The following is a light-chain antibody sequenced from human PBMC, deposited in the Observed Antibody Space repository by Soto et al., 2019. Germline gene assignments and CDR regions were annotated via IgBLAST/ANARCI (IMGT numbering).Light chain of an antibody. V-gene: IGKV1-17*01. CDR2: AVS. CDR1: QGIRRD. Sequence: DIQMTQSPSSLSAPVGGRVTITCRASQGIRRDLGWYEQKPGKAPTRLIYAVSSLHSGVPSRFSGSGSGTEITLTISSLQPEDSANYYCLQHNSYTLTFGGGTKVEIK. J-gene: IGKJ4*01. CDR3: LQHNSYTLT.